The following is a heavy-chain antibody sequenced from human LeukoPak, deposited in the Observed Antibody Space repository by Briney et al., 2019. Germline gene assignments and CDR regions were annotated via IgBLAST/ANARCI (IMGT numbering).Heavy chain of an antibody. Sequence: GGSLRLSCAGSGFSFEDYAMHWVRQAPGKGLEWLSIISWNSGYIGYADSVKGRSTISRDNAKNSLYLQMNSLRAEDTAFYYCAKVRGTYSSGFFFDYWGPGALVTVSS. CDR1: GFSFEDYA. J-gene: IGHJ4*02. D-gene: IGHD6-19*01. CDR3: AKVRGTYSSGFFFDY. CDR2: ISWNSGYI. V-gene: IGHV3-9*01.